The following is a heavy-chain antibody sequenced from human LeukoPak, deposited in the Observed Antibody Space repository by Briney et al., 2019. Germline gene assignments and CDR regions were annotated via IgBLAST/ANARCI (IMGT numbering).Heavy chain of an antibody. CDR1: GFTFSSYW. Sequence: PGGSLRLSCAASGFTFSSYWMSWVRQAPGKGLEWVSYISSSSTYTNYADSVKGRFAISRDNAKNSLYLQMNSLRAEDTAVYYCARDRSLPVPPAMPEGWFDPWGQGTLVTVSS. CDR3: ARDRSLPVPPAMPEGWFDP. V-gene: IGHV3-21*05. CDR2: ISSSSTYT. D-gene: IGHD2-2*01. J-gene: IGHJ5*02.